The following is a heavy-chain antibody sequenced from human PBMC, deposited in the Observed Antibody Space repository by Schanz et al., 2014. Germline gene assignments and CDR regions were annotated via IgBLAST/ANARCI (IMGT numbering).Heavy chain of an antibody. V-gene: IGHV3-7*01. CDR1: EFTFNTYC. J-gene: IGHJ3*01. CDR2: INQDGYDK. CDR3: ARVEGSSGSASSYRALNV. Sequence: EVQLVESGGGLVQPGGSLRLSCAASEFTFNTYCMSWVRQAPGKGLEWVASINQDGYDKHYVDSVEGRFTISRDNAKKSLYLQMKTLRAEDTAIYYCARVEGSSGSASSYRALNVWGQGTTVTVSS. D-gene: IGHD3-10*01.